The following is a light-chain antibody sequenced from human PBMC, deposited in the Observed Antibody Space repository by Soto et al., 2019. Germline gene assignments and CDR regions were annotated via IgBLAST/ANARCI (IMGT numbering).Light chain of an antibody. Sequence: QSALTQPRSVSGSPGQSVTISCTGTSSDVGGYNFVSWYQQNPGKVPKLIIYDVSQRPSGVPDRFSGSKSGNTASLTISGLQAEDEADYYCCSYAGSDTLFGGGTKLTVL. CDR2: DVS. CDR1: SSDVGGYNF. CDR3: CSYAGSDTL. V-gene: IGLV2-11*01. J-gene: IGLJ2*01.